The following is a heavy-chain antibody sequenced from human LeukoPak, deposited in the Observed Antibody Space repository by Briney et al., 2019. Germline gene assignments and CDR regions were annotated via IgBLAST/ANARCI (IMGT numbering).Heavy chain of an antibody. D-gene: IGHD3-10*01. J-gene: IGHJ4*02. V-gene: IGHV4-34*01. CDR1: GGSFGGYY. CDR2: INHSGST. Sequence: SETLSLTCAVYGGSFGGYYWSWIRQPPGKGLEWIGEINHSGSTNYNPSLKSRVTVSVDTSKNQFSLKLSSVTAADTAVYYCARGRVVRGVIIKPGYYFDYWGQGTLVTVSS. CDR3: ARGRVVRGVIIKPGYYFDY.